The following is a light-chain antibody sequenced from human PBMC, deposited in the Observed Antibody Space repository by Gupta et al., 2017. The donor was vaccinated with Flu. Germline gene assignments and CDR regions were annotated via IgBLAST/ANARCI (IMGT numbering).Light chain of an antibody. CDR2: GDN. J-gene: IGLJ3*02. V-gene: IGLV1-44*01. CDR1: SSNIGSNT. CDR3: AAWDDSLNGWV. Sequence: QSVLTQPPSASGTPGQRVTISCSGSSSNIGSNTVAWYQQLPGTAPKLLIYGDNQRPSGVPDRFSGSKSGTSASLGISGLQSEDEVDYYCAAWDDSLNGWVFGGGTKLTVL.